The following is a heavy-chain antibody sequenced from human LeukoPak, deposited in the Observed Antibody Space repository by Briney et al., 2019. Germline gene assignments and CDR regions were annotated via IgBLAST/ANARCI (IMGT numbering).Heavy chain of an antibody. J-gene: IGHJ6*02. D-gene: IGHD3-22*01. V-gene: IGHV3-21*01. Sequence: GGSLRLSCAASGFTFTRFNMNRVRQAPGKGLELVSSITSSGTYICYADSVKGRFTISRDNAKNSLYLQMNSLRAEDTAVYYCARPFYYDSNGGEGMDVWGQGTTVTVSS. CDR2: ITSSGTYI. CDR3: ARPFYYDSNGGEGMDV. CDR1: GFTFTRFN.